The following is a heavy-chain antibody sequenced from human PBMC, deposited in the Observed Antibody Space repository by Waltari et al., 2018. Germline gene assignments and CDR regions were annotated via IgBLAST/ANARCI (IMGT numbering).Heavy chain of an antibody. CDR3: ARDSGNDFWSGYYGMDV. V-gene: IGHV1-18*01. J-gene: IGHJ6*02. Sequence: QVQLVQSGPEVSTHGAPVKVSCKTLGFRLSSYGICWGRQAPGQGLEWMGWSRTVNANRKYAQKFQDRVTMTADPSTNTAYMELKTLTSDDTAVYYCARDSGNDFWSGYYGMDVWGQGTTVTVSS. CDR1: GFRLSSYG. D-gene: IGHD3-3*01. CDR2: SRTVNANR.